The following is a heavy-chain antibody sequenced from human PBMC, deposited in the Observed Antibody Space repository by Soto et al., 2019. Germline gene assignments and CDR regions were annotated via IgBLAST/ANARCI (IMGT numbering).Heavy chain of an antibody. D-gene: IGHD5-18*01. Sequence: QVQLVQSGAEVREPGASVKVSCKASGYTFTNYGVSWVRQAPGQGLEWMGWIGGYKGNTNYARKLQGRVTLTTDAPMSTAYLERRSLSSDDTAVDYCAPHKLDTGMPSGYWGQGTLVTVSS. V-gene: IGHV1-18*01. CDR1: GYTFTNYG. CDR3: APHKLDTGMPSGY. J-gene: IGHJ4*02. CDR2: IGGYKGNT.